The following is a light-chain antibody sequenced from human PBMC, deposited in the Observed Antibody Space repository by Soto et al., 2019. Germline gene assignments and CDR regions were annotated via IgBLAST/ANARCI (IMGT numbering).Light chain of an antibody. Sequence: IGMTQSPATLSVSPGERATLSCRASQSISSNLAWYQQKPGQAPRLLMYGASTRATGIPARFSGSGSGTEFTLTINSLQSEDFAVYYCQHYNNWPPWTFGQGTKVEIK. CDR2: GAS. CDR1: QSISSN. V-gene: IGKV3-15*01. CDR3: QHYNNWPPWT. J-gene: IGKJ1*01.